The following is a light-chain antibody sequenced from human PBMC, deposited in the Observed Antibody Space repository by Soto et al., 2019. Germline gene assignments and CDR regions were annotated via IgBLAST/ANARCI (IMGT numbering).Light chain of an antibody. CDR2: DAS. V-gene: IGKV1-5*01. Sequence: DIQVTQSPSTLSASVGDRVIIACRASQTADKWVAWYQQKPGKAPNVLIYDASRLESGVTSRFSGSGSGTLFTLTISNLQPDDFATYYCQQYNDYPYTFGPGTKVEI. J-gene: IGKJ2*01. CDR1: QTADKW. CDR3: QQYNDYPYT.